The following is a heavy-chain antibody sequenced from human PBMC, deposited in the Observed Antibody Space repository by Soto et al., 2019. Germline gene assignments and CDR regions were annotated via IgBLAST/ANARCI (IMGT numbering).Heavy chain of an antibody. CDR1: GGSISSGYYY. CDR3: ARDRPYYDILTGSYYYYGMDV. Sequence: PSETLSLTCPVSGGSISSGYYYWSWIHQPPGKGLEWIGYIYYSGSTYYNPSLKSRVTISVDTSKNQFSLKLSSVTAADTAVYYCARDRPYYDILTGSYYYYGMDVWGQGTTVTVSS. D-gene: IGHD3-9*01. CDR2: IYYSGST. J-gene: IGHJ6*02. V-gene: IGHV4-30-4*01.